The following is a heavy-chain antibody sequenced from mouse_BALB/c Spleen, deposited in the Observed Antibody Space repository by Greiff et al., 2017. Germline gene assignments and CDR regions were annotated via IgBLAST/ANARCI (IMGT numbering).Heavy chain of an antibody. CDR1: GFTFSSYA. Sequence: EVKLMESGGGLVKPGGSLKLSCAASGFTFSSYAMSWVRQTPEKRLEWVATISSGGSYTYYPDSVKGRFTISRDNAKNTLYLQMSSLRSEDTAMYYCAIYYYGSSAWFAYWGQGTLVTVSA. J-gene: IGHJ3*01. CDR3: AIYYYGSSAWFAY. CDR2: ISSGGSYT. D-gene: IGHD1-1*01. V-gene: IGHV5-9-3*01.